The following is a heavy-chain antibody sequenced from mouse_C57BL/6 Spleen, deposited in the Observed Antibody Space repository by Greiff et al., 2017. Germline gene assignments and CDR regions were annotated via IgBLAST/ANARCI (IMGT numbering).Heavy chain of an antibody. D-gene: IGHD1-1*01. V-gene: IGHV1-53*01. CDR1: GYTFTSYW. Sequence: VQLQQPGTELVKPGASVKLSCKASGYTFTSYWMHWVKPRPGPGLEWNGNINPSNGGPNYNEKFKSKATLTVDKSSSTAYMQLSSLTSEDSAVYYCARYYYGSSYRYFDVWGTGTTVTVSS. CDR3: ARYYYGSSYRYFDV. CDR2: INPSNGGP. J-gene: IGHJ1*03.